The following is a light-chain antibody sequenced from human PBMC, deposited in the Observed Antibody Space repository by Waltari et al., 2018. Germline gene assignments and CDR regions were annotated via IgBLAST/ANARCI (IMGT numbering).Light chain of an antibody. Sequence: LTQPASVSGSPGQSITISCTGTSRDVGGYNYVSWYQQQPGKAPKLIIYAGRSRPSGVSGRFSGSKSGNTASLTISGLQAEDEADYHCNSYSNTATPVVFGGGTRLTVL. V-gene: IGLV2-14*03. CDR1: SRDVGGYNY. CDR3: NSYSNTATPVV. J-gene: IGLJ2*01. CDR2: AGR.